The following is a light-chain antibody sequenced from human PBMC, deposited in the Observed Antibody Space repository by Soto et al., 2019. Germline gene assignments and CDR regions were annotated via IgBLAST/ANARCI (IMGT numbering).Light chain of an antibody. J-gene: IGKJ5*01. CDR1: QSVSSN. V-gene: IGKV3-15*01. CDR2: GAS. CDR3: QQYNNWPPIT. Sequence: EIVMTHSQATLSVSPWERATLSFSASQSVSSNLAWYQQKPGQGPRLLIYGASARATGIPARFSGSGSGTEFTLTISSLQSEDFAVYYCQQYNNWPPITFGQGTRLEI.